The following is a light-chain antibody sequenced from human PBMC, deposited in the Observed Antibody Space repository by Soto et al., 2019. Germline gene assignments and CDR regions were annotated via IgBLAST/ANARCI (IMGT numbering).Light chain of an antibody. V-gene: IGKV1-33*01. Sequence: DINMNQSPSSLSTSVGYSVTVTCEASQDISKPLNWHQQKTGKAPKLLIYDASKLETGVPSRYSGSRSGTDFKFIISSLQPEDVATDYCQQLHDYPITFGQGTRLEIK. J-gene: IGKJ5*01. CDR3: QQLHDYPIT. CDR2: DAS. CDR1: QDISKP.